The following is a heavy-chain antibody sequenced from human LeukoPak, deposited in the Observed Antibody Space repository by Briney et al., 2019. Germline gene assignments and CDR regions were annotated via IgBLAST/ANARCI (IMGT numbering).Heavy chain of an antibody. CDR3: AREPSGSYYHDY. CDR2: IYYSGST. J-gene: IGHJ4*02. V-gene: IGHV4-39*07. D-gene: IGHD1-26*01. Sequence: SETLSLTCTVSGGSISSSSYYWGWIRQPPGKGLEWIGSIYYSGSTYYNPSLKSRVTISVDTSKNQFSLKLSSVTAADTAVYYCAREPSGSYYHDYWGQGTLVTVSS. CDR1: GGSISSSSYY.